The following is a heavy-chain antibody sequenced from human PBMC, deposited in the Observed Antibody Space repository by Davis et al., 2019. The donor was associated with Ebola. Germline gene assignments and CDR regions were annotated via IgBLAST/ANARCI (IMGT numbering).Heavy chain of an antibody. V-gene: IGHV3-21*01. CDR3: AVGYYDILTGYYYYYGMDV. Sequence: PGGSLRLSCAASGFTFSSYSMNWVRQAPGKGLEWVSSISSSSSYIYYADSVKGRFTISRDNAKNSLYLQMNSLRAEDTAVYYCAVGYYDILTGYYYYYGMDVWGQGTTVTVSS. CDR1: GFTFSSYS. D-gene: IGHD3-9*01. CDR2: ISSSSSYI. J-gene: IGHJ6*02.